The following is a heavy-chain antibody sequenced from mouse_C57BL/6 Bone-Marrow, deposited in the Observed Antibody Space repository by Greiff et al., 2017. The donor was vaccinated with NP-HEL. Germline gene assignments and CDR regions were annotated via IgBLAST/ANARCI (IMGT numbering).Heavy chain of an antibody. J-gene: IGHJ3*01. CDR1: GFSLTSYG. CDR2: IWRGGST. V-gene: IGHV2-2*01. Sequence: QVQLQQSGPGLVQPSQSLSITCTVSGFSLTSYGVHWVRQSPGKGLEWLGVIWRGGSTDYNAAFISSLSISKDNSKSQVFFKMNSLQADDTAIYYCARVFYGNGFAYWGQGTLVTVSA. CDR3: ARVFYGNGFAY. D-gene: IGHD2-1*01.